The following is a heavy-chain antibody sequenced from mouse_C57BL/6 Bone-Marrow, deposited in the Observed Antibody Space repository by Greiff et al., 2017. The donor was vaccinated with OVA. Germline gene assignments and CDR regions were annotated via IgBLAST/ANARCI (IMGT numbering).Heavy chain of an antibody. D-gene: IGHD3-3*01. CDR3: ARKGPHFDV. Sequence: VQLKESGPELVKPGASVKISCKASGYAFSSSWMNWVKQRPGKGLEWIGRIYPGDGDTNYNGKFKGKATLTADKSSSTAYMQLSSLTSEDSAVYFCARKGPHFDVWGTGTTVTVSS. CDR1: GYAFSSSW. J-gene: IGHJ1*03. CDR2: IYPGDGDT. V-gene: IGHV1-82*01.